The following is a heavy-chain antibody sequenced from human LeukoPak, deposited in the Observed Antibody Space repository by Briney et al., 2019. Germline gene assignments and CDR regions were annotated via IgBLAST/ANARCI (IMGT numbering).Heavy chain of an antibody. CDR1: GFTFSSYA. CDR2: ISYDGSNK. D-gene: IGHD2-15*01. CDR3: ASLEIVVMVALPFESNWFDP. Sequence: GGSLRLSCAASGFTFSSYAMHWVRQAPGKGLEWVAVISYDGSNKYYADSVKGRFTISRDNSKNTLYLQMNSLRAEDTAVYYCASLEIVVMVALPFESNWFDPWGQGTLVTVSS. V-gene: IGHV3-30-3*01. J-gene: IGHJ5*02.